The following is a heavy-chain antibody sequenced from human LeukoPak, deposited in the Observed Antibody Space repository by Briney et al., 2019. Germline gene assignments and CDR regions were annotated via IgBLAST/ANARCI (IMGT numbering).Heavy chain of an antibody. CDR1: GYTFTSYG. Sequence: ASVKVSCKASGYTFTSYGISWVRQAPGQGLEWTGGISAYNGNTNYAQKLQGRVTMTTDTSTSTAYMELRSLRSDDTAVYYCARPAFDYYDSSGYYYYFDYWGQGTLVTVSS. J-gene: IGHJ4*02. V-gene: IGHV1-18*01. D-gene: IGHD3-22*01. CDR2: ISAYNGNT. CDR3: ARPAFDYYDSSGYYYYFDY.